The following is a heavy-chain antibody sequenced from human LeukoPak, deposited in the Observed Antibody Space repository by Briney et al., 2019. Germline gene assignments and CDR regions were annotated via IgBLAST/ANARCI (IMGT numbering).Heavy chain of an antibody. CDR1: GYTFTGCY. D-gene: IGHD3-10*01. J-gene: IGHJ4*02. CDR2: VNTHTGAT. Sequence: ASVKDSCKASGYTFTGCYMHWVRQAPGQGLEWMGWVNTHTGATNYAQKFQGAVTMTRDTSISTAYMELSRPRSDDTAMYYCARSGRGHVYGFFDYWGQGTLVTVSS. CDR3: ARSGRGHVYGFFDY. V-gene: IGHV1-2*02.